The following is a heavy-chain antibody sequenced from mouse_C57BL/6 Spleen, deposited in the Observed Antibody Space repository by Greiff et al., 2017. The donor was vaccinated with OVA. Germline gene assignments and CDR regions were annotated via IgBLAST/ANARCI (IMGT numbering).Heavy chain of an antibody. D-gene: IGHD1-1*01. CDR2: INPNNGGT. J-gene: IGHJ2*01. V-gene: IGHV1-22*01. Sequence: VQLKQSGPELVKPGASVKMSCKASGYTFTDYNMHWVKQSPGKSLEWIGYINPNNGGTSYNQKFKGKATLTVNKSSSTAYMELRSLTSEDSAVYYWARGYGSSYGDYFDYWGQGTTLTVSS. CDR1: GYTFTDYN. CDR3: ARGYGSSYGDYFDY.